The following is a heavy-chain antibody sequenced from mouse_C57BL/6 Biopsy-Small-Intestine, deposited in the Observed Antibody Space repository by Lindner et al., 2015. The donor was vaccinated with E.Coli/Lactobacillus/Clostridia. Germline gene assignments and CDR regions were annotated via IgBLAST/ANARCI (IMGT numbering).Heavy chain of an antibody. CDR1: GYSFTGYY. CDR3: ARVRLRRGDYAMDY. Sequence: VQLQESGPELVKPGASVKISCKASGYSFTGYYMNWVKQSPEKSLEWIGEINPSTGGTTYNQKFKAKATLTVDKSSSTAYMQLSSLTSEDTAIYFCARVRLRRGDYAMDYWGQGTSVTVSS. D-gene: IGHD2-4*01. CDR2: INPSTGGT. J-gene: IGHJ4*01. V-gene: IGHV1-42*01.